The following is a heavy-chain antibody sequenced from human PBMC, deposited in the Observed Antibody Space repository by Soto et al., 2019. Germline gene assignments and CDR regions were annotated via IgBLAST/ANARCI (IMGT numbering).Heavy chain of an antibody. CDR3: ARDLASAAWRAGGFVP. CDR1: EFTFSSYK. D-gene: IGHD2-15*01. CDR2: ISSSGSTI. Sequence: GGSLRLSCTASEFTFSSYKMNWVRQAPGKGLEWVSYISSSGSTIYYADSVKGRFTISGDNAKNLLYLQMNTLRAEDTAVYYCARDLASAAWRAGGFVPWGQGTLDTVSS. V-gene: IGHV3-48*03. J-gene: IGHJ5*02.